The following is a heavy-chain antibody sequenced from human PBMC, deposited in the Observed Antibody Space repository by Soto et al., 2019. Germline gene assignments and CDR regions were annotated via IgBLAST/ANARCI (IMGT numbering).Heavy chain of an antibody. CDR1: GFTVSSNY. Sequence: GGSLRLSCAASGFTVSSNYMSWVRQAPGKGLEWVSVIYSGGSTYYADSVKGRFTISRDNSKNTLYLQMNSLRAEDTAVYYCARDMRYFDWFAIDYWGQGTLVTVSS. V-gene: IGHV3-66*01. CDR3: ARDMRYFDWFAIDY. J-gene: IGHJ4*02. CDR2: IYSGGST. D-gene: IGHD3-9*01.